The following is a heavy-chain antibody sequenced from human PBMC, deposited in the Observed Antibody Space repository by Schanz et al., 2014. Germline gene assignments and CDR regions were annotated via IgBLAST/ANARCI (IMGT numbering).Heavy chain of an antibody. J-gene: IGHJ6*02. Sequence: VQLVESGGGVVQPGRSLRLSCAASGITFSDYAMSWVRQAPGKGLEWVSTIASGGSHTFYADSVTGRFTISGDNSKNSLYLQMNSLRAEDTAVYYCARSYSSGWYPYYYGMDVWGQGTTVTVSS. CDR1: GITFSDYA. D-gene: IGHD6-19*01. V-gene: IGHV3-23*04. CDR2: IASGGSHT. CDR3: ARSYSSGWYPYYYGMDV.